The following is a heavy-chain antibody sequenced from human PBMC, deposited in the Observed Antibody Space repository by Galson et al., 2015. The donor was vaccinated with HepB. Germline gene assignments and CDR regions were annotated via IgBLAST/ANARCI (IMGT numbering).Heavy chain of an antibody. J-gene: IGHJ6*02. V-gene: IGHV3-30*18. D-gene: IGHD3-22*01. CDR1: GFIFNDYG. CDR3: AKDPETYHYDRTGYYYYYGMDV. Sequence: SLRLSCAASGFIFNDYGMHWVRQAPGKGLEWVAVISYDGSKEFYANSVKGRFTSSRDNSKNTLDLQMNSLRGEDTAVYYCAKDPETYHYDRTGYYYYYGMDVWGQGTTVTVSS. CDR2: ISYDGSKE.